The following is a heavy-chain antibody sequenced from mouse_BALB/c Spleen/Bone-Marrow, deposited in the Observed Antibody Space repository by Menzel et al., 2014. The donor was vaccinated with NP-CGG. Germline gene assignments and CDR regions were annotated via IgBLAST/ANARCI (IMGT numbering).Heavy chain of an antibody. CDR1: GYTFSSYY. V-gene: IGHV1S81*02. CDR3: RGSNYGCWCFDV. Sequence: QVQLQQSGAELVKPGASVKLSCKASGYTFSSYYMYWVKQRPGQGLEWIGEINPSNGGTKFNEKFKSKATLTVDKSSSTAYMQLSSLTSEDSAVYYCRGSNYGCWCFDVWGAGTTVTVSS. D-gene: IGHD1-1*01. J-gene: IGHJ1*01. CDR2: INPSNGGT.